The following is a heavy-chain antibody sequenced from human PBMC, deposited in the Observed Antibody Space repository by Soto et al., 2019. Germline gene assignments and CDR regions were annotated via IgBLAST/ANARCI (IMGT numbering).Heavy chain of an antibody. V-gene: IGHV1-69*04. CDR2: IIPILGIA. CDR1: GGTFSSYT. CDR3: ARDWVGGSNDYGDRFHFDY. J-gene: IGHJ4*02. D-gene: IGHD4-17*01. Sequence: ASVKVSCKASGGTFSSYTISWVRQAPGQGLEWMGRIIPILGIANYAQKFQGRVTITADKSTSTAYMELSSLRSEDTAVYYCARDWVGGSNDYGDRFHFDYWGQGTLVTVSS.